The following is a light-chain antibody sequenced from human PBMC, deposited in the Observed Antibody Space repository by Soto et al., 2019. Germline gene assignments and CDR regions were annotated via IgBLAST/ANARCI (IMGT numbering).Light chain of an antibody. CDR2: EVS. J-gene: IGLJ1*01. CDR1: SSDVGGYDY. V-gene: IGLV2-14*01. Sequence: QSALTQPASVSGSPGQSITISCTGSSSDVGGYDYVSWFQQHPGKAPKLLIYEVSNRPSGVSIRFSGSKSGNTASLTISGLQAEDEADYYCSSYRSSSTLFVFGTGTQLTVL. CDR3: SSYRSSSTLFV.